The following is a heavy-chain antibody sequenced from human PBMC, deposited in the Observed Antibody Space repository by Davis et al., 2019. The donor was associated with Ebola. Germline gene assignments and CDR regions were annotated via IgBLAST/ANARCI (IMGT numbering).Heavy chain of an antibody. D-gene: IGHD3-10*01. CDR3: AREGYYGSGSYLPGVSYYYYGMDV. CDR1: GFTFSSYA. J-gene: IGHJ6*02. V-gene: IGHV3-30-3*01. Sequence: GGSLRLSCAASGFTFSSYAMHWVRQAPGKGLEWVAVISYDGSNKYYADSVKGRFTISRDNSKNTLYLQMNSLRAEDTAVYYCAREGYYGSGSYLPGVSYYYYGMDVWGQGTTVTVSS. CDR2: ISYDGSNK.